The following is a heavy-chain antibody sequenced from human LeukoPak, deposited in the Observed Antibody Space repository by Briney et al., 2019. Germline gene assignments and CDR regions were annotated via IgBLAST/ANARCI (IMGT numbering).Heavy chain of an antibody. CDR2: IYPGDSDT. CDR1: GYSFTSYW. V-gene: IGHV5-51*01. Sequence: GESLKISCNGSGYSFTSYWIGWVRQMPGKGLEWVGIIYPGDSDTRDRPSFQGEVTISADKSISTAYLQWSSLKASDTAMYYCARAGASLYCSSTSCYGVWGQGTLVTVSS. J-gene: IGHJ4*02. CDR3: ARAGASLYCSSTSCYGV. D-gene: IGHD2-2*01.